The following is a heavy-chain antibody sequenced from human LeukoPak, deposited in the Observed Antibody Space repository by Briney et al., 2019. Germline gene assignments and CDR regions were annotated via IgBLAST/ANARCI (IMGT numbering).Heavy chain of an antibody. J-gene: IGHJ4*02. V-gene: IGHV4-34*01. Sequence: SETLSLTCAVYGGSFSGYYWSWIRQPPAKGLEWIGEINHSGSTNYNPSLKSRVTISVDTSKNQFSLKLSSVTAADTAVYYCARGVRGSGWYGSLFGYWGQGTLVTVSS. CDR2: INHSGST. D-gene: IGHD6-19*01. CDR1: GGSFSGYY. CDR3: ARGVRGSGWYGSLFGY.